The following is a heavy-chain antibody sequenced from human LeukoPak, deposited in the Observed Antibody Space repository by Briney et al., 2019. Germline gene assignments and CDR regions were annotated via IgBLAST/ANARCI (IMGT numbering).Heavy chain of an antibody. J-gene: IGHJ3*02. Sequence: ASVKVSCKASGGTFSSYAISWVRQAPGQGLEWMGGIIPIFGTADYAQKFQGRVTITADESTSTAYMELSSLRSEDTAVYYCARGRPYAFDIWGQGTMVTVSS. CDR2: IIPIFGTA. V-gene: IGHV1-69*13. CDR1: GGTFSSYA. CDR3: ARGRPYAFDI.